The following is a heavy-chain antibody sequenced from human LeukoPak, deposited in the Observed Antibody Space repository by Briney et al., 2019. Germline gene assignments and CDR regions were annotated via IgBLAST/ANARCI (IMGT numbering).Heavy chain of an antibody. D-gene: IGHD2-8*01. J-gene: IGHJ4*02. CDR1: GFTFSSYG. CDR2: IWYDGSIK. Sequence: PGGSMRLSCAASGFTFSSYGMHWVRQAPGKGLERVAVIWYDGSIKYYGDSVRGRFTISRDNPKNTLFLQMNSLRAEDTAVYYCARDRCTNGVCYYDYWGQGTLVTVSS. CDR3: ARDRCTNGVCYYDY. V-gene: IGHV3-33*01.